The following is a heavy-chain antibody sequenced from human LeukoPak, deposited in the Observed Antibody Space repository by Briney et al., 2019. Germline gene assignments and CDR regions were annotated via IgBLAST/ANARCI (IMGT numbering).Heavy chain of an antibody. V-gene: IGHV1-18*01. CDR1: GGTFSSYG. J-gene: IGHJ5*02. CDR2: ISAYNGNT. Sequence: ASVKVSCKASGGTFSSYGISWVRQAPGQGLEWMGWISAYNGNTNYAQKLQGRVTMTTDTSTSTAYMELRSLRSDDTAVYYCARVSNLVGIQLWLRRANWFDPWGQGTLVTVSS. CDR3: ARVSNLVGIQLWLRRANWFDP. D-gene: IGHD5-18*01.